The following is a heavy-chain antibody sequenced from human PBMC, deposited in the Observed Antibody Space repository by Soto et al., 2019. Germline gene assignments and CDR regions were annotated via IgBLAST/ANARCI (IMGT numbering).Heavy chain of an antibody. V-gene: IGHV3-23*01. CDR1: GFTFSTSG. J-gene: IGHJ4*02. D-gene: IGHD3-22*01. CDR3: TKDSGDDSTD. Sequence: EVQLLESGGGLVQPGGSLRLSCAASGFTFSTSGMSWVRQAPGKGLEWISGVSDSDGRTTYADSVKGRFTISRDNSKNTLYVQMNSRRGEDTAVYYWTKDSGDDSTDWGQGNLVTVSS. CDR2: VSDSDGRT.